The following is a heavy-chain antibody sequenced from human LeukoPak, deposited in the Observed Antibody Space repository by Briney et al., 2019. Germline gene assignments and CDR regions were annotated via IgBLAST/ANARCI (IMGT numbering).Heavy chain of an antibody. CDR3: ARAGSSSRWVNDY. Sequence: GASVKVSCKASGYTSTGYYMHWVRQAPGQGLEWMGWINPNSGGTNYAQKFQGRVTMTRDTSISTAYMDLSRLRSDDTAVYYCARAGSSSRWVNDYWGQGTLVTVSS. CDR2: INPNSGGT. D-gene: IGHD6-13*01. J-gene: IGHJ4*02. CDR1: GYTSTGYY. V-gene: IGHV1-2*02.